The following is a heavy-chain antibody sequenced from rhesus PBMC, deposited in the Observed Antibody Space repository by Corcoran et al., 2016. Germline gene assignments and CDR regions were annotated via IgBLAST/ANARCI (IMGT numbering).Heavy chain of an antibody. J-gene: IGHJ4*01. V-gene: IGHV4-122*02. CDR1: GYSISGYY. CDR2: ITYSGST. Sequence: QVPLQESGPGLVKPSATLSLTCAVSGYSISGYYWSWIRQAPGTGLEWIGYITYSGSTSYNPSLKSRVTISRDTSKNQFSLKLSSVTAADTAVYYWARDNSGYSYYFDYWGQGVLVTVSS. D-gene: IGHD5-24*01. CDR3: ARDNSGYSYYFDY.